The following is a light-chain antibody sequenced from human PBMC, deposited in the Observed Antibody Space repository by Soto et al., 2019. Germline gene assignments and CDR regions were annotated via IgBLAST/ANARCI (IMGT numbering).Light chain of an antibody. CDR1: QSIARF. V-gene: IGKV1-39*01. Sequence: DLQMTQSPSSLSAAVGDRVTITCRASQSIARFLNWYQQKLGEVPKLLIFGASYLRSGVPSRFSGSGSGTHFALTITSLQPEDFATYFCQQSHIAPYTFGQGTNL. CDR3: QQSHIAPYT. J-gene: IGKJ2*01. CDR2: GAS.